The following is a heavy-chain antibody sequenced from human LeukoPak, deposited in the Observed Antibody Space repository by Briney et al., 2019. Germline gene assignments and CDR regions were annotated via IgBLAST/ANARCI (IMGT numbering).Heavy chain of an antibody. V-gene: IGHV4-59*12. CDR1: GGSISSYY. CDR3: ARGRLEQWLVLGAFDI. CDR2: IYHSGST. J-gene: IGHJ3*02. D-gene: IGHD6-19*01. Sequence: SETLSLTCTVSGGSISSYYWSWIRQPPGKGLEWIGYIYHSGSTNYNPSLKSRVTISVDTSKNQFSLKLSSVTAADTAVYYCARGRLEQWLVLGAFDIWGQGTMVTVSS.